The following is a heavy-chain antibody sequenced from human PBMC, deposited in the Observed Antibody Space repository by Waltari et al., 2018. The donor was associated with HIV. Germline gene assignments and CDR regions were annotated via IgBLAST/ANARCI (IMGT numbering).Heavy chain of an antibody. CDR3: ARGYSSSRWIPLYH. J-gene: IGHJ4*02. CDR2: FWSDGAEI. V-gene: IGHV3-33*01. CDR1: GFTFSNFA. Sequence: QVQLVESGGGVVQPGTSLTLSCAVSGFTFSNFAIHWVRQSTGKCLGWFAVFWSDGAEISYADSVKGRFTVSKDTSQKTLYLHLTSLRAEDTALYYCARGYSSSRWIPLYHWGRGTLVTVSS. D-gene: IGHD6-6*01.